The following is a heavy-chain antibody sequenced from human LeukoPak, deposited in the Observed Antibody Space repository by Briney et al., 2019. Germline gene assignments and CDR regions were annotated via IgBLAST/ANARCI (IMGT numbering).Heavy chain of an antibody. D-gene: IGHD6-13*01. J-gene: IGHJ4*02. Sequence: SETLSLTCTVSGGSISSGSYYWSWIRQPPGKGLEWIGYIYYSGSTNYNPSLKSRVTISVDTSKNQFSLKLSSVTAADTAVYYCARVDSSNWYEYRGYFDYWGQGTLVTVSS. V-gene: IGHV4-61*01. CDR3: ARVDSSNWYEYRGYFDY. CDR1: GGSISSGSYY. CDR2: IYYSGST.